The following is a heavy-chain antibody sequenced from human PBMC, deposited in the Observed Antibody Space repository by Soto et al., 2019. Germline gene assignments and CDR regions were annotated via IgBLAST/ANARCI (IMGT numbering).Heavy chain of an antibody. CDR2: ISYDGSNK. J-gene: IGHJ3*02. V-gene: IGHV3-30-3*01. CDR3: ARSTFDAFDI. Sequence: PGGSLRLSCAASGFTFSSYAMHWVRQAPGKGLEWVAVISYDGSNKYYADSVKGRFTISRDNSKNTLYLQMNSLRAEDTAVYYCARSTFDAFDIWGQGTMVTVSS. CDR1: GFTFSSYA.